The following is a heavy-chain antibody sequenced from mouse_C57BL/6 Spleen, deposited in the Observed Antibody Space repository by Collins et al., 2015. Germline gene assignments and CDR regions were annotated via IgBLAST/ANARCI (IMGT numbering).Heavy chain of an antibody. CDR1: DYSITSDYY. Sequence: DVQLQESGPGLVKPSQSRSLTCSVTDYSITSDYYWNWIRQFPGNKLEWMGYISYDGNNNYNPSLKNRISITRDTSKNQFFLKLNSVITEDTAAYYCARGMITTAMDYWGQGTSVTVSS. V-gene: IGHV3-6*02. J-gene: IGHJ4*01. CDR3: ARGMITTAMDY. CDR2: ISYDGNN. D-gene: IGHD2-4*01.